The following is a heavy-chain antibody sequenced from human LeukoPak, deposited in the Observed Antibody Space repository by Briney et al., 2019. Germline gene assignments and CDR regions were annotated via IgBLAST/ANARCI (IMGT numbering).Heavy chain of an antibody. CDR2: ISAYNGNT. CDR3: ARGGGYYDSGSYYPSRWFDP. J-gene: IGHJ5*02. CDR1: GYTFTSYG. D-gene: IGHD3-10*01. V-gene: IGHV1-18*01. Sequence: GASVKVSCRASGYTFTSYGLSWVRQAPGQGLEWMGWISAYNGNTNYAQKLQGRVTMTTDTSTSTAYMELRSLRSDDTAVYYCARGGGYYDSGSYYPSRWFDPWGQGTLVTVSS.